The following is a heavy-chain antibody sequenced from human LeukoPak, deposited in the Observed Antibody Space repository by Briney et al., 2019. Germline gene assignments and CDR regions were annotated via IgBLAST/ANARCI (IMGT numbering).Heavy chain of an antibody. CDR1: GFTFSSYA. CDR3: AKDRTHSSGWYAAFDI. V-gene: IGHV3-23*01. CDR2: ISGSGGST. J-gene: IGHJ3*02. Sequence: PGGSLRLSCAASGFTFSSYAMSWVRQAPGKGLEWVSAISGSGGSTYYADSVKGRFTISRDNSKNTLYLQMNSLRAEDTAVYYCAKDRTHSSGWYAAFDIWGQGTMVTVSS. D-gene: IGHD6-19*01.